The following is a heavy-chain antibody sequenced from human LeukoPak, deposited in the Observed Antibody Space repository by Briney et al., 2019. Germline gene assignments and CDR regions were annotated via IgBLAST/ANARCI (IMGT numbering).Heavy chain of an antibody. CDR2: ISSSSSYI. Sequence: GGSLRLSCAASGFTFSSYSMNWVRQAPGKGLEWVSSISSSSSYIYYADSVKGRFTISGDNAKNSLYLQMNSLRAEDTAVYYCARDPSILDPNWGQGTLVTVSS. D-gene: IGHD2/OR15-2a*01. V-gene: IGHV3-21*01. J-gene: IGHJ4*02. CDR3: ARDPSILDPN. CDR1: GFTFSSYS.